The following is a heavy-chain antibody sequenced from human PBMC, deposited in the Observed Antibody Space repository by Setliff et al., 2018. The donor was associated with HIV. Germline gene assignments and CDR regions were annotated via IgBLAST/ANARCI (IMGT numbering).Heavy chain of an antibody. CDR2: ISNDGTKK. D-gene: IGHD3-10*01. Sequence: PGGSLRLSCAASGFTFSSSALHWVRQAPGKGLEWVAVISNDGTKKYYADLLKGRFTISRDNAKNSLYLQMNSLRAEDTAVYYCARDQSLSYGSGSRKFDYWGQGTLVTVSS. V-gene: IGHV3-30*04. J-gene: IGHJ4*02. CDR1: GFTFSSSA. CDR3: ARDQSLSYGSGSRKFDY.